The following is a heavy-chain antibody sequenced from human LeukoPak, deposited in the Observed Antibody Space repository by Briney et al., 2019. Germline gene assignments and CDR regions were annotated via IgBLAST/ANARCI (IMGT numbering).Heavy chain of an antibody. CDR2: INHRGST. CDR1: DGSFRGYY. CDR3: ARGPACSVGNCRPFDF. Sequence: SETLSLTCGVSDGSFRGYYWSWIRQPPGKGLEWIGEINHRGSTNYIASPKSRLTITVDTSRKQFSLNLSSVSAADTAVYYCARGPACSVGNCRPFDFWGQGILVTVSS. J-gene: IGHJ4*02. V-gene: IGHV4-34*01. D-gene: IGHD2-15*01.